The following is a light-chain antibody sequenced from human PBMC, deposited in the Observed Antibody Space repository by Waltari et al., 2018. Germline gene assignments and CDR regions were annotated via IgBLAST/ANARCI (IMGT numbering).Light chain of an antibody. CDR2: AAS. J-gene: IGKJ3*01. Sequence: DIQMTQSPSSLSASVGDRVTITCRASQSISSYLNCYQQKPGKAPKLLIYAASSLQSGVPARFSGSGSGTYFTLTISSLQPEYFATYYCQQSYSTPFTFGPGTKVDIK. CDR3: QQSYSTPFT. V-gene: IGKV1-39*01. CDR1: QSISSY.